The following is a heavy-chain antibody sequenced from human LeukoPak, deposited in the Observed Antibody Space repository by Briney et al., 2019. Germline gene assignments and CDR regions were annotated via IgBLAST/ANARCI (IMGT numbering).Heavy chain of an antibody. CDR3: ASLPTAASYMDV. Sequence: GGSLRLSCAASGFTFSSYSMNWVRQAPGKGLEWVANINQDGGAKYYADSVKGRFTISGDNAENSLYLQMDSLRGEDTAVYYCASLPTAASYMDVWGKGTTVTVSS. CDR1: GFTFSSYS. CDR2: INQDGGAK. V-gene: IGHV3-7*01. J-gene: IGHJ6*03. D-gene: IGHD6-25*01.